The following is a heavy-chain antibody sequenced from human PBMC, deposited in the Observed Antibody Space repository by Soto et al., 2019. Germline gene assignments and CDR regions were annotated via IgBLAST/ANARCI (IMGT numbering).Heavy chain of an antibody. J-gene: IGHJ6*02. V-gene: IGHV4-59*01. CDR2: IYYSGST. D-gene: IGHD6-13*01. CDR3: AASKPSGIAAAGKNYYYVMDV. Sequence: SSETLSLTCTVSGGSISSYYWSWIRQPPGKGLEWIGYIYYSGSTNYNPSLKSRVTISVDTSKNQFSLKLSSVTAADTAVYYCAASKPSGIAAAGKNYYYVMDVWAQGTTVTVS. CDR1: GGSISSYY.